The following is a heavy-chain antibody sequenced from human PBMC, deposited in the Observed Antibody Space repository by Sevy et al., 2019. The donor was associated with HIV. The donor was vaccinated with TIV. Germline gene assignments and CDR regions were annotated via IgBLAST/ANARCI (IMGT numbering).Heavy chain of an antibody. V-gene: IGHV1-18*04. CDR3: ARGYCGGDCYPFFDY. CDR2: ISAYNGNT. D-gene: IGHD2-21*02. J-gene: IGHJ4*02. Sequence: ASVKVSCKASGYTFTSYGISWVRQAPGQGLEWMGWISAYNGNTNYAQKLQGRVTMTTDTSTGTAYMELRSLRSDDTAVYYCARGYCGGDCYPFFDYWGQGTLVTVSS. CDR1: GYTFTSYG.